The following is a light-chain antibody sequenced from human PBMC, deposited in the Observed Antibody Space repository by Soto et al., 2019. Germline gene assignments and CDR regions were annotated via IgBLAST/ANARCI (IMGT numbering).Light chain of an antibody. V-gene: IGLV1-47*02. CDR3: SAWDDSLSGVV. CDR1: SSNIGYNA. J-gene: IGLJ3*02. Sequence: QPVLTQPPSASGTPGQRVTLSCSGSSSNIGYNAVNWYQQLPEKAPKLLMHGNSQRPSGVPDRFSGSKSGTSASLTISGLRTEDEADYYCSAWDDSLSGVVFGRGTKLTVL. CDR2: GNS.